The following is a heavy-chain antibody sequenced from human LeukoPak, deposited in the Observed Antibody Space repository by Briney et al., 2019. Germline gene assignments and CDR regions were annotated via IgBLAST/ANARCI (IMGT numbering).Heavy chain of an antibody. J-gene: IGHJ4*02. Sequence: SSETLSLTCSVSGGSISSSTYYWGWIRQPPGKGLEWIGYIYYSGSTNYNPSLKSRVTISVDTSKNQFSLKLSSVTAADTAVYYCARGSSGYTPLGDYWGQGTLVTVSS. CDR3: ARGSSGYTPLGDY. D-gene: IGHD3-22*01. CDR2: IYYSGST. V-gene: IGHV4-61*05. CDR1: GGSISSSTYY.